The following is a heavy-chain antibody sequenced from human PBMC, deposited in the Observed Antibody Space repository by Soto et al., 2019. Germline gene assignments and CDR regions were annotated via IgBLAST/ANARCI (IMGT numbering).Heavy chain of an antibody. J-gene: IGHJ4*02. Sequence: ASETLSLTCTVSGGSISNYYWSWIRQPPGKGLEWIGYIHYSGNTKYNPSLKSRVTISADTSKNQFSLKLSSVTAADTAVHYCARGHYDFWSGYFATIDYWGQGTLVTVSS. CDR1: GGSISNYY. V-gene: IGHV4-59*08. D-gene: IGHD3-3*01. CDR2: IHYSGNT. CDR3: ARGHYDFWSGYFATIDY.